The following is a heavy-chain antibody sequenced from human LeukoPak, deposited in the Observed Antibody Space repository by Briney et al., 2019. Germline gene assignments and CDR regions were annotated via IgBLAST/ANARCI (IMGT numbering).Heavy chain of an antibody. CDR2: IYYSKNT. Sequence: SETLSLTCTVSGGSLSSSSAYWGWIRQPPGKGLEWIGSIYYSKNTYYNPSLKSRVTISADTSKNQFSLRLDSVSAADTAVYYCASPRGFSYGYFDHWGQGSLVTVSS. CDR1: GGSLSSSSAY. CDR3: ASPRGFSYGYFDH. J-gene: IGHJ4*02. V-gene: IGHV4-39*01. D-gene: IGHD5-18*01.